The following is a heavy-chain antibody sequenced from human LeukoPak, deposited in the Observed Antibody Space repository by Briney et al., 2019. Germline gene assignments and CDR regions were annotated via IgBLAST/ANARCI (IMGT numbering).Heavy chain of an antibody. D-gene: IGHD6-13*01. CDR3: AKDRVLMYSSSWFDY. J-gene: IGHJ4*02. CDR1: GFTFSSYA. CDR2: ISGSGGST. V-gene: IGHV3-23*01. Sequence: GGSLRLSRAASGFTFSSYAMSWVRQAPGKGLEWVSAISGSGGSTYYADSVKGRFTISRDNSKNTLYLQMNSLRAEDTAVYYCAKDRVLMYSSSWFDYWGQGTLVTVSS.